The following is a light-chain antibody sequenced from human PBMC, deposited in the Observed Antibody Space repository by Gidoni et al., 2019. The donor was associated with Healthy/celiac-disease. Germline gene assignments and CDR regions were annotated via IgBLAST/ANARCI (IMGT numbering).Light chain of an antibody. CDR1: SSDVGGYNY. V-gene: IGLV2-14*03. CDR3: SSYTSSSTLVV. CDR2: DVS. J-gene: IGLJ2*01. Sequence: QSALTQPASVYGSPGQAITISCTGTSSDVGGYNYVSWYQQHPGKAPKLMIYDVSNRPSEVSNRFSGSKSGNTASLTISGLQAEDEADYYCSSYTSSSTLVVFGGGTKLPVL.